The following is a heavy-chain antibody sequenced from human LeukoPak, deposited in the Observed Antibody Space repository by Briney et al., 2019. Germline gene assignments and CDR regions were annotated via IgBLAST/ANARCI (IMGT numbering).Heavy chain of an antibody. CDR1: GFTFSSYA. Sequence: PGGSLRLSCAASGFTFSSYAMTWVRQAPGKGLEWVSAISGSGGSTYYADSVKGRFTISRDNSKNTLYLQMNSLRAEDTAVYYCAKAEGYCNSTSCSYYYYMDVWGKGTTVTVSS. CDR2: ISGSGGST. D-gene: IGHD2-2*01. J-gene: IGHJ6*03. CDR3: AKAEGYCNSTSCSYYYYMDV. V-gene: IGHV3-23*01.